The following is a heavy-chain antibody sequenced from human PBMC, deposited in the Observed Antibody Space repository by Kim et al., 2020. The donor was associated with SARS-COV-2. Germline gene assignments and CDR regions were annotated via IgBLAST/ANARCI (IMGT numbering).Heavy chain of an antibody. CDR2: IYTFGNL. V-gene: IGHV3-66*01. CDR1: GFSVSNNY. Sequence: GGSLRLSCAASGFSVSNNYLSWVRQAPGKGLEWVSTIYTFGNLYYADSVKGRFTISRDDSKNTVSLQMNNLRVEDTGIYYCARDKARDGHNFLLATFGFWGQGTLVTVSS. J-gene: IGHJ4*02. D-gene: IGHD5-12*01. CDR3: ARDKARDGHNFLLATFGF.